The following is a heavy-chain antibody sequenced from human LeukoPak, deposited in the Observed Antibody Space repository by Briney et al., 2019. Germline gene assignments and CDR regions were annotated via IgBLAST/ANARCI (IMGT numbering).Heavy chain of an antibody. CDR3: ARMTWYYGSGSYYYYYGMDV. Sequence: ASVKVSCKASGYTLTSYDINWVRQATGQGLEWMGWMNPNSGNTGCAQKFQGRVTMTRNTSISTAYMELSSLRSEDTAVYYCARMTWYYGSGSYYYYYGMDVWGQGTTVTVSS. J-gene: IGHJ6*02. CDR2: MNPNSGNT. D-gene: IGHD3-10*01. CDR1: GYTLTSYD. V-gene: IGHV1-8*01.